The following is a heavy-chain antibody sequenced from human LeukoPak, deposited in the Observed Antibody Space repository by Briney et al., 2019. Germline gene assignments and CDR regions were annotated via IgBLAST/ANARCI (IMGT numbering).Heavy chain of an antibody. CDR2: IKQDGSEK. CDR1: GFTFSSYG. Sequence: GGSLRLSCAASGFTFSSYGMSWVRRAPGKGLEWVANIKQDGSEKYYVDSVKGRFTISRDNAKNSLYLQMNSLRAEDTAVYYCARGRIAVAGTYIPSNWGPQLYYMDVWGKGTTVTVSS. V-gene: IGHV3-7*01. CDR3: ARGRIAVAGTYIPSNWGPQLYYMDV. D-gene: IGHD6-19*01. J-gene: IGHJ6*03.